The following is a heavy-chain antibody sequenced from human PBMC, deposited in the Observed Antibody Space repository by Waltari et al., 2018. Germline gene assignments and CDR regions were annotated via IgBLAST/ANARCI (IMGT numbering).Heavy chain of an antibody. J-gene: IGHJ6*02. Sequence: EVQLLESGGGLVQPGGSLRLSCAASGFTFSSYAMSWVRQAPGKGLEWVSSISGSGGNTYYADSVKGRFTTYSDNSKNTLYLQMNSLRAEDTALYYCAKWGLNYYYGLDVWGQGTTVTVSS. CDR1: GFTFSSYA. CDR2: ISGSGGNT. V-gene: IGHV3-23*01. CDR3: AKWGLNYYYGLDV. D-gene: IGHD3-16*01.